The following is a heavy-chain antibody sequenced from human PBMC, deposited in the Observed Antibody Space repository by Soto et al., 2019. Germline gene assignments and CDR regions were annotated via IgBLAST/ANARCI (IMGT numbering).Heavy chain of an antibody. V-gene: IGHV4-30-4*01. D-gene: IGHD5-12*01. CDR3: ARGWLQSPFNFDY. CDR2: IYYSGST. Sequence: QVQLQESGPGLVKPSQTLSLTCTVSGGSISSGDYYWRWIRQPPGKGLEWIGYIYYSGSTYYNPSLKSRVTISVDTSKNQFSLKLSSVTAADTAVYYCARGWLQSPFNFDYWGQGTLVTVSS. CDR1: GGSISSGDYY. J-gene: IGHJ4*02.